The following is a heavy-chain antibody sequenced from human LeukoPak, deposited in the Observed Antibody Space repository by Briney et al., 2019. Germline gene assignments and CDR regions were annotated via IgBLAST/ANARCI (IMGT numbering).Heavy chain of an antibody. Sequence: GGSLRLSCAASGFTFSDYYMSRICQAPGKGLEWVSYISSSGSTIYYADSVKGRFTISRDNAKNSLYLQMNSLRAEDTAVYYCASSTTAPYRYSSGWYKDYWGQGTLVTVSS. CDR2: ISSSGSTI. V-gene: IGHV3-11*01. CDR1: GFTFSDYY. CDR3: ASSTTAPYRYSSGWYKDY. D-gene: IGHD6-19*01. J-gene: IGHJ4*02.